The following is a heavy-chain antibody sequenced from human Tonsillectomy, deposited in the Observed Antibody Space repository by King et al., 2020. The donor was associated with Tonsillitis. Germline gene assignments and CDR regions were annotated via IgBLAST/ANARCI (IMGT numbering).Heavy chain of an antibody. J-gene: IGHJ4*02. D-gene: IGHD6-19*01. CDR2: FDPEDGET. V-gene: IGHV1-24*01. CDR1: GYTLTKLS. CDR3: ATRGGWPFYYFDS. Sequence: LQLVQSGAEVKKPGASVKVSCKVSGYTLTKLSMHWVRQAPGKGLEWMGGFDPEDGETIYAQKFQGRVTMTEDTSTDTAYMELGSLRSEDTAVYYCATRGGWPFYYFDSWGQGTLVTVSS.